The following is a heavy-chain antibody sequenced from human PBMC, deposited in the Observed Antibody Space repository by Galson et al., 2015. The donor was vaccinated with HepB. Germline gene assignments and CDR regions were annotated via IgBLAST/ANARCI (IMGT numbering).Heavy chain of an antibody. J-gene: IGHJ4*02. Sequence: SLRLSCAASGFTFSSYTMNWVRQAPGKGLEWVSSISSTGSHIYYADSLKGRFTISRDNAKNSLYLEMNSLRVEDTAVYYCARDRLPYSTSSEPMDYWGQGTLVTVSS. D-gene: IGHD6-6*01. V-gene: IGHV3-21*01. CDR1: GFTFSSYT. CDR3: ARDRLPYSTSSEPMDY. CDR2: ISSTGSHI.